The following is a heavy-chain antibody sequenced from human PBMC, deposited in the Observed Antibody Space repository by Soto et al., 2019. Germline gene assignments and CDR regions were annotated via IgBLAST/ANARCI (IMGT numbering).Heavy chain of an antibody. D-gene: IGHD2-8*02. CDR2: ITGSGDST. Sequence: EVQLLESGGDLVQPGGSLRLTCAAAGFTFSTNTVTWVRRAPGMGLDWVSTITGSGDSTFYADPVTGRFTISRDNSKKKVYLQLNNQRAEYTAVYYCTKEDTGRTHSEYWGQGPLVSVSS. CDR1: GFTFSTNT. CDR3: TKEDTGRTHSEY. J-gene: IGHJ4*02. V-gene: IGHV3-23*01.